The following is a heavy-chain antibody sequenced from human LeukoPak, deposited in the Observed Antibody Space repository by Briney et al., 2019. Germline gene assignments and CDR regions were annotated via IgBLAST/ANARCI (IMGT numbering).Heavy chain of an antibody. V-gene: IGHV4-61*01. D-gene: IGHD3-9*01. Sequence: TETLSLTCTVSGGSVSSGSYYWSWIRQPPGKGLEWIGYIYYSGSTNYNPSLKSRVTISEDTSKNQFSLKLSSVTAADTAVYYCARAGGYDILDGMDVWGKGTTVTVSS. CDR2: IYYSGST. CDR1: GGSVSSGSYY. J-gene: IGHJ6*04. CDR3: ARAGGYDILDGMDV.